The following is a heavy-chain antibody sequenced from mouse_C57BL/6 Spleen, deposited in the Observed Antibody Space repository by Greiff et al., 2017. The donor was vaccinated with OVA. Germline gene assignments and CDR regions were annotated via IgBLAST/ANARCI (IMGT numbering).Heavy chain of an antibody. CDR1: GYTFTSYD. J-gene: IGHJ3*01. Sequence: QVQLQQSGPELVKPGASVKLSCKASGYTFTSYDINWVKQRPGQGLEWIGWLYPRDGSTKYNEKFKGKATLTVDTASSTAYRELHSLTSEVAAVYFCARAYYYGSSYGFAYWGQGTLVTVSA. D-gene: IGHD1-1*01. V-gene: IGHV1-85*01. CDR3: ARAYYYGSSYGFAY. CDR2: LYPRDGST.